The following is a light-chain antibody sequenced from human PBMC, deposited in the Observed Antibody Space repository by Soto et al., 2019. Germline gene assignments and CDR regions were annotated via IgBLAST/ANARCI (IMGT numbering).Light chain of an antibody. V-gene: IGKV1-5*03. CDR1: QSVRSE. J-gene: IGKJ4*01. CDR3: LQYDSYPLT. Sequence: DIQMTQSPSTLSASVGDRVTITCRASQSVRSELAWYQQKPGKAPKLLIYKASNLDSGVSSRFSGSRSGTEFTLTFSSLQPDDFATYYCLQYDSYPLTFGGGTKAEIK. CDR2: KAS.